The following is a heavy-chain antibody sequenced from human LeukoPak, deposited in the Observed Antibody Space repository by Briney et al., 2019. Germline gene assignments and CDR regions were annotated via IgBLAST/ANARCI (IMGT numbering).Heavy chain of an antibody. CDR3: ARETSDDYPRVPLWYFDY. V-gene: IGHV4-39*07. Sequence: SETLSLTCTVSGGSISSSSYYWGWIRQPPGKGLEWIGSIYYSGSTYYNPSLKSRVTISVDTSKNQFSLKLSSVTAADTAVYYCARETSDDYPRVPLWYFDYWGQGTLVTVSS. CDR2: IYYSGST. J-gene: IGHJ4*02. CDR1: GGSISSSSYY. D-gene: IGHD4-11*01.